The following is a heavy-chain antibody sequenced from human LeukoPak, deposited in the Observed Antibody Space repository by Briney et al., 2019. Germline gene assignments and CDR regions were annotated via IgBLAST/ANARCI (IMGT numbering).Heavy chain of an antibody. CDR1: GYTFTGYY. Sequence: ASVKVSCKASGYTFTGYYMHWVRQAPGQGLEWMGWINPNSGGTNYAQKFQGRVTMTRDTSISTAYMELSRLRSDDTAVYYCARTAAAGTLHYYYGMDVWGQGTTVTVS. CDR2: INPNSGGT. CDR3: ARTAAAGTLHYYYGMDV. J-gene: IGHJ6*02. V-gene: IGHV1-2*02. D-gene: IGHD6-13*01.